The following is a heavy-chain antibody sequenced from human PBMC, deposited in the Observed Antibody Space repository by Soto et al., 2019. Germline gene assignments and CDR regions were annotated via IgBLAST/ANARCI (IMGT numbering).Heavy chain of an antibody. Sequence: PSETLSLTCTVSGGSISSGDYYWTWIPQPPGKGLEWVGYIDNAGITYYNPSFRSRITISIDTCNNHCFMRLTSRTAADTAVYYCASEFTGYSYGPGEISWGQGAQVTVSS. V-gene: IGHV4-30-4*01. J-gene: IGHJ5*02. CDR3: ASEFTGYSYGPGEIS. CDR2: IDNAGIT. CDR1: GGSISSGDYY. D-gene: IGHD5-18*01.